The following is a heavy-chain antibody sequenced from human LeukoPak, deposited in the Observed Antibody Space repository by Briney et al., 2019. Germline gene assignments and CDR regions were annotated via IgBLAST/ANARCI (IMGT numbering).Heavy chain of an antibody. CDR3: AKDTYAGIGLLLDS. Sequence: PGGSLRLSCAASGFTFSSYAMSWVRQAPGKGLEWVSAISGSGGSTYYADSVKGRFTISRDNSKNTLYLQMNSLRAEDTAVYYCAKDTYAGIGLLLDSWGQGTLVTVSS. J-gene: IGHJ4*02. CDR1: GFTFSSYA. V-gene: IGHV3-23*01. D-gene: IGHD2-2*01. CDR2: ISGSGGST.